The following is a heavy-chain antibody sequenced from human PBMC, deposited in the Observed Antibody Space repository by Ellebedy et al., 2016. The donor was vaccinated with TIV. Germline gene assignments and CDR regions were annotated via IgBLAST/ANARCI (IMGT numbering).Heavy chain of an antibody. CDR3: ATDGSYGDYLSPARAFEI. CDR2: INQDGSER. CDR1: RFSFSSYW. V-gene: IGHV3-7*01. D-gene: IGHD4-17*01. Sequence: GESLKISCAASRFSFSSYWMSWVRQAPGKGLEWVANINQDGSERHYVDSVKGRFTISRDNAKKSLYLEMNSLRAEDTAVYYCATDGSYGDYLSPARAFEIWGQGTMVAVSS. J-gene: IGHJ3*02.